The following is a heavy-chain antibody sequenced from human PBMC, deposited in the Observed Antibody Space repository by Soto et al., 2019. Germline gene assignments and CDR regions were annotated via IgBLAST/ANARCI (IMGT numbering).Heavy chain of an antibody. CDR2: IKSKTDGGTT. Sequence: GGSLRLSCTASGFTFNNAWMNWVRQAPGKGLEWVGRIKSKTDGGTTDYAAPVKGRFTISRDDSKNTLYLQMNSLKTEDTAVYYCTSGGVVTAIERVYYYGMDVWGQGTTVTVSS. CDR1: GFTFNNAW. CDR3: TSGGVVTAIERVYYYGMDV. D-gene: IGHD2-21*02. V-gene: IGHV3-15*07. J-gene: IGHJ6*02.